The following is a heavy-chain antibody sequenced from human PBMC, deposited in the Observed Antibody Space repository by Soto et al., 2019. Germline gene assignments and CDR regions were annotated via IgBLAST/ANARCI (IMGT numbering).Heavy chain of an antibody. CDR2: IDSSGEK. Sequence: QVTLKESGPVLVKPTETLTLRCTVSGLSITDSEMGVSWIRQPPGQPLEWLAHIDSSGEKSYRTFLKSRPAISKDTSKSQTVLTMTNMDPADTATYYCARRHLAVAVSPWFDSWGQGIPVTVSS. CDR3: ARRHLAVAVSPWFDS. V-gene: IGHV2-26*01. J-gene: IGHJ5*01. CDR1: GLSITDSEMG. D-gene: IGHD6-19*01.